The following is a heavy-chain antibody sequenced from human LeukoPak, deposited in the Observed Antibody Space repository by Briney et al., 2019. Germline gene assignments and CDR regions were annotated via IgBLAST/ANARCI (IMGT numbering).Heavy chain of an antibody. CDR3: AKDLERGFDY. V-gene: IGHV3-30*02. Sequence: PGGSLRLSCAASGFTFSSYGMHWVRQAPGKGLEWVAFIRYDGSNKYYAGPVKGRFTISRDNSKNTLYLQMNSLRAEDTAVYYCAKDLERGFDYWGQGTLVTVSS. CDR1: GFTFSSYG. D-gene: IGHD5-24*01. CDR2: IRYDGSNK. J-gene: IGHJ4*02.